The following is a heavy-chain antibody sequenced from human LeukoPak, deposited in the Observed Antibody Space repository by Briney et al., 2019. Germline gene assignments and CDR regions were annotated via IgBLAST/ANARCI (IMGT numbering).Heavy chain of an antibody. D-gene: IGHD6-6*01. CDR3: ARGSIAASFDY. V-gene: IGHV4-39*07. CDR2: IYHSGST. J-gene: IGHJ4*02. CDR1: GGSISSSSYY. Sequence: PSETLSLTCTVSGGSISSSSYYWGWIRQPPGKGLEWIGYIYHSGSTYYNPSLKSRVTISVDRSKNQFSLKLSSVTAADTAVYYCARGSIAASFDYWGQGTLVTVSS.